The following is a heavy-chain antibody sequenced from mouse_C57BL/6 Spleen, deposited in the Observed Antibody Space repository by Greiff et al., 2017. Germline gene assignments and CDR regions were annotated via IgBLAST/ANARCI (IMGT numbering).Heavy chain of an antibody. V-gene: IGHV14-3*01. CDR1: GFNIKNTY. CDR3: ARSVLLGNYAMDY. CDR2: IDPANGNT. D-gene: IGHD1-1*01. J-gene: IGHJ4*01. Sequence: VHVKQSVAELVRPGASVKLSCTASGFNIKNTYMHWVKQRPEQGLEWIGRIDPANGNTKYAPKFQGKATITADTSSNTAYLQLSSLTSEDTAIYYCARSVLLGNYAMDYWGQGTSVTVSS.